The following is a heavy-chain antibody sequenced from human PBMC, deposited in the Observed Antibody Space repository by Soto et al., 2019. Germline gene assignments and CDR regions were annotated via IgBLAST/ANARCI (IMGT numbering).Heavy chain of an antibody. V-gene: IGHV4-39*01. CDR2: IYYSGST. D-gene: IGHD1-1*01. J-gene: IGHJ5*02. Sequence: SETLSLTCNVSRGSITSNSYYRGWVRQPPGKGLEWIGSIYYSGSTYYNPSLKSRVTISVDTSKNQFSLKLSSVTAADTAVYYCARHRTVQLGWFDPWGQGTLVTVSS. CDR1: RGSITSNSYY. CDR3: ARHRTVQLGWFDP.